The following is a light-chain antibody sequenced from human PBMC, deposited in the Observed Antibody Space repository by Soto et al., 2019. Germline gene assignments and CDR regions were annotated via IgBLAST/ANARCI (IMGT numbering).Light chain of an antibody. CDR1: QSVFSS. CDR2: DAS. Sequence: EIVLTQSPGTLSSSPGERVTLSCRASQSVFSSVAWYQQKPGQAPTLLIHDASNRATGIPARFSGSGSGTDFTLTISSLEPEDFAVYYCQQSSYWPYTFGQGTKLEIK. CDR3: QQSSYWPYT. V-gene: IGKV3-11*01. J-gene: IGKJ2*01.